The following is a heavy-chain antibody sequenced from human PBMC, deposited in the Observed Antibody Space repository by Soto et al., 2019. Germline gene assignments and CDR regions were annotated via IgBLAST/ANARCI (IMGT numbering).Heavy chain of an antibody. Sequence: SLRLSCAASGFTFDDYAMHWVRQAPGKGLEWVSGISWNSGNIGYADSVKGRFTISRDNAKNSLSLQMSSLRAEDTALYYCAKGRDGYNPFDSWGQGSLVTVSS. CDR2: ISWNSGNI. CDR3: AKGRDGYNPFDS. CDR1: GFTFDDYA. D-gene: IGHD5-12*01. V-gene: IGHV3-9*01. J-gene: IGHJ4*01.